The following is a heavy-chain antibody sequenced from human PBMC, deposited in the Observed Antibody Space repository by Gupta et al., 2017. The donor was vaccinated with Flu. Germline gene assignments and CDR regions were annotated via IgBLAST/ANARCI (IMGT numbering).Heavy chain of an antibody. V-gene: IGHV4-34*01. CDR1: C. D-gene: IGHD6-13*01. CDR2: IKRSGNT. J-gene: IGHJ4*02. Sequence: CRRLSGRTPGNGREWFGEIKRSGNTNYNQSLKRRLTSSVDTSQNQFSLLLTSETAADTAVEDCARGTYSGSWSSSFDYWGQGTLGTVSS. CDR3: ARGTYSGSWSSSFDY.